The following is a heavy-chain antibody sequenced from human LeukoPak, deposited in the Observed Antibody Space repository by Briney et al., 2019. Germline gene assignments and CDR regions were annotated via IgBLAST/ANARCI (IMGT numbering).Heavy chain of an antibody. CDR3: ARDTSGYDSFDY. CDR2: ISYDGSNK. CDR1: GFTFSSYA. Sequence: GGSLRLSCAASGFTFSSYAMHWVRQAPGKGLEWVAVISYDGSNKYYADSVKGRFTISRDNSKNTLCLQMNSLRAEDTAVYYCARDTSGYDSFDYWGQGTLVTVSS. D-gene: IGHD5-12*01. V-gene: IGHV3-30-3*01. J-gene: IGHJ4*02.